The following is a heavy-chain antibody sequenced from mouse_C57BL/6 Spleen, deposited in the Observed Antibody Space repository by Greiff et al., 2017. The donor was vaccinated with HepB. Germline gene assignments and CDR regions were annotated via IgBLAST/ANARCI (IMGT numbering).Heavy chain of an antibody. J-gene: IGHJ2*01. Sequence: EVQLQQSGPELVKPGASVKISCKASGYSFTGYYMNWVKQSPEKSLEWIGEINPSTGGTTYNQKFKAKATLTVDKSSSTAYMQLKSLTSEDSAVYYCATNYYALDYWGQGTTLTVSS. CDR3: ATNYYALDY. CDR2: INPSTGGT. D-gene: IGHD1-1*01. V-gene: IGHV1-42*01. CDR1: GYSFTGYY.